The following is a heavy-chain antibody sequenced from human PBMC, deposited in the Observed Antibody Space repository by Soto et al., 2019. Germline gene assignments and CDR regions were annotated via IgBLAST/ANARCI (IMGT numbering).Heavy chain of an antibody. CDR1: GFTFSSYW. CDR2: ISSSSSYI. D-gene: IGHD6-13*01. V-gene: IGHV3-21*01. CDR3: ARDEDSSSWYSGRYFDY. Sequence: PGGSLRLSCAASGFTFSSYWMHWVRQAPGKGLEWVSSISSSSSYIYYADSVKGRFTISRDNAKNSLYLQMNSLRAEDTAVYYCARDEDSSSWYSGRYFDYWGQGTLVTVSS. J-gene: IGHJ4*02.